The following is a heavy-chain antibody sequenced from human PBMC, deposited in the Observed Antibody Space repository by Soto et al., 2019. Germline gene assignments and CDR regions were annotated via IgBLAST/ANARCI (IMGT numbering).Heavy chain of an antibody. CDR3: ARQVRDILTGYLTPPSWFDP. CDR2: IYPGDSDT. J-gene: IGHJ5*02. D-gene: IGHD3-9*01. Sequence: PGESLKISCXGSGYSFTSYWIGWVRQMPGKGLEWMGIIYPGDSDTRYSPSFQGQVTISADKSISTAYLQWSSLKASDTAMYYCARQVRDILTGYLTPPSWFDPWGQGTLVTVSS. V-gene: IGHV5-51*01. CDR1: GYSFTSYW.